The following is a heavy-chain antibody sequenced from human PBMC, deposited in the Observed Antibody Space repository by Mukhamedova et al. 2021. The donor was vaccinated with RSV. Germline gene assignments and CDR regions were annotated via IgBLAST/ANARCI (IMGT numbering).Heavy chain of an antibody. D-gene: IGHD2-2*01. V-gene: IGHV3-21*01. J-gene: IGHJ3*02. CDR2: ISSSAIYI. CDR3: ASAIAHCSSTRCRAFDI. Sequence: GLEWVSSISSSAIYIYYADSVKGRFTISRDNAKNSLYLQMNSLRAEDTAVYYCASAIAHCSSTRCRAFDIWGQGTMVTVSS.